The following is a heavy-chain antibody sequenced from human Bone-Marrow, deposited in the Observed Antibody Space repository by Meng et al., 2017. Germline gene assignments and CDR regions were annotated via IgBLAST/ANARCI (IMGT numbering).Heavy chain of an antibody. CDR3: PREQLWYTDYFDY. D-gene: IGHD5-18*01. V-gene: IGHV3-11*01. J-gene: IGHJ4*02. CDR1: GFTFSDYY. CDR2: ISSSGSTI. Sequence: GESLKISCASSGFTFSDYYMSWIRQAPGQGLEWVSYISSSGSTIYYADSVKGRFTISRDNAKNSLYLQMNSLRAEDTAVYYCPREQLWYTDYFDYWGQGTLVTVSS.